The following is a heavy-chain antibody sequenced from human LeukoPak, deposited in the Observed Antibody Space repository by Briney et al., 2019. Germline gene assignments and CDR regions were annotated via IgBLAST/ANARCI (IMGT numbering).Heavy chain of an antibody. Sequence: GESLKISCKGSGYSFTSYWIGWVRQMPGKGLEWMGIIYPGDSDTRYSLSFQGQVTISADKSISTAYLQWSSLKASDTAMYYCARRGSNWNDGGDWFDPWGQGTLVTVSS. D-gene: IGHD1-20*01. V-gene: IGHV5-51*01. CDR2: IYPGDSDT. J-gene: IGHJ5*02. CDR3: ARRGSNWNDGGDWFDP. CDR1: GYSFTSYW.